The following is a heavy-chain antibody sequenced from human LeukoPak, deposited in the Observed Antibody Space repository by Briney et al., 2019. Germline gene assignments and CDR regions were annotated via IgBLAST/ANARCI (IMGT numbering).Heavy chain of an antibody. D-gene: IGHD6-19*01. CDR2: FNHSGST. CDR1: GGSFSGYY. CDR3: AREARPRDYYIAVAGRASYFDY. J-gene: IGHJ4*02. Sequence: SETLSLTCAVYGGSFSGYYWSWIRQPPGKGLEWIGEFNHSGSTNYNPSLKSRVTISVDTSKNQFSLKLSSVTAADTAVYYCAREARPRDYYIAVAGRASYFDYWGQGTLVTVSS. V-gene: IGHV4-34*01.